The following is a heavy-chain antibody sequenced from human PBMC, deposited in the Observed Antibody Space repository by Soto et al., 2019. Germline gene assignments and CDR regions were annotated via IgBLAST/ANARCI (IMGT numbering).Heavy chain of an antibody. Sequence: QGHLVQSGAEVKRPGASVRVSCESSGYMFTSYFIHWVRQAPGQGLEWVGVINPSDGTTTYAQKFQARITMNRDTSTTTVDMKLSSLRSEDTAVYYCARDKDSSARPRAEFDYWGQGTLITVSS. J-gene: IGHJ4*02. CDR2: INPSDGTT. V-gene: IGHV1-46*01. CDR3: ARDKDSSARPRAEFDY. D-gene: IGHD6-19*01. CDR1: GYMFTSYF.